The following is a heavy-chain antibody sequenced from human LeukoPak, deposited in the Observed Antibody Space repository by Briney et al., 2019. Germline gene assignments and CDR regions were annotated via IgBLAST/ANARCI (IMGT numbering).Heavy chain of an antibody. D-gene: IGHD3-10*01. CDR2: IYYSGNT. Sequence: SETLSLTCTVSAASISSSTYYWGWIRQPPGKGLEWIGTIYYSGNTHYNPSLKSRVTISLDTSKNQFSLKLSSVTAADTAVFYCARHVWGYGSGSSAARLPYYYYYMDVCGRGTTVTVSS. CDR1: AASISSSTYY. J-gene: IGHJ6*03. V-gene: IGHV4-39*01. CDR3: ARHVWGYGSGSSAARLPYYYYYMDV.